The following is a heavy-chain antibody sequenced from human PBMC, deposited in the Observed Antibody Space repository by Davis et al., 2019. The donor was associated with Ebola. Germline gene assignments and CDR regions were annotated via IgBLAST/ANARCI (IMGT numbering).Heavy chain of an antibody. V-gene: IGHV3-7*03. CDR3: ARVGYCSGASCYWAPARHYGMDV. D-gene: IGHD2-2*01. Sequence: GESLKISCAASGFTFSMYWMTWVCQAPGKGLEWVASVKQDGSERYYVDSVVGRFTISRDNANNSLYLQMNSLRPEDTAVYYCARVGYCSGASCYWAPARHYGMDVWGQGTTVTVSS. J-gene: IGHJ6*02. CDR2: VKQDGSER. CDR1: GFTFSMYW.